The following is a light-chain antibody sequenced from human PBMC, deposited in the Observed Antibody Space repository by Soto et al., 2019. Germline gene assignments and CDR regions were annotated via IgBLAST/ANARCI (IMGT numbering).Light chain of an antibody. Sequence: EIVLTQSPGTLSLSPGERATLSVMASQSVSSSYLAWYQQKPGQAPRLLIYGASSRATGIPDRFSGSGSGTDFTLTISRLEPEDFAVYYCQQYGSSLGVTFGGGTKVDIK. CDR2: GAS. CDR3: QQYGSSLGVT. V-gene: IGKV3-20*01. CDR1: QSVSSSY. J-gene: IGKJ4*01.